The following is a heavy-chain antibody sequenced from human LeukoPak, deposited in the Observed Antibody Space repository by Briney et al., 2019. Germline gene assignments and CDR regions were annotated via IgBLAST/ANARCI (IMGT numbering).Heavy chain of an antibody. CDR1: GGSISSSSFS. V-gene: IGHV4-39*01. J-gene: IGHJ4*02. D-gene: IGHD5/OR15-5a*01. CDR2: IHYSGSS. CDR3: AAMSSRFEYYFDY. Sequence: PSETLCLTCTVSGGSISSSSFSWVWIRQPPGKGLQWIGNIHYSGSSYYNPSLKSRVTISVDTSRNIFSLKMPSVTAADTAVYYCAAMSSRFEYYFDYWGQGTLVPVSS.